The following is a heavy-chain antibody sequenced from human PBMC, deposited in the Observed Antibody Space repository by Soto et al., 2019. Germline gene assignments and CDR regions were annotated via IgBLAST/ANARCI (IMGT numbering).Heavy chain of an antibody. J-gene: IGHJ6*02. CDR3: ARGGYSTYGMDV. V-gene: IGHV3-30-3*01. CDR1: GFTFSSYA. Sequence: QVQLVESGGGVVQPGRSLRLSCAASGFTFSSYAMHWVRQAPGKGLEWVAVISYDGSNKYYADSVKGRFTISRDNSKNTLDLQMNSLRAEDTAVYYCARGGYSTYGMDVWGQGTTVTVSS. CDR2: ISYDGSNK. D-gene: IGHD5-18*01.